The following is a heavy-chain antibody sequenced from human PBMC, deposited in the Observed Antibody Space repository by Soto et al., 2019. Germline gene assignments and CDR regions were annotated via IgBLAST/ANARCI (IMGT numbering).Heavy chain of an antibody. CDR3: ARDSRDPNYYYYGMDV. CDR2: IYYNGST. J-gene: IGHJ6*02. V-gene: IGHV4-61*01. CDR1: RGSVSSGFHY. Sequence: LSLTCTVSRGSVSSGFHYWSWIRQPPGKGLEWIGYIYYNGSTNYNPSLKRRVTISVDTSKNQFSLKLSSVTAADTAVYYCARDSRDPNYYYYGMDVWGQGTTVTVSS.